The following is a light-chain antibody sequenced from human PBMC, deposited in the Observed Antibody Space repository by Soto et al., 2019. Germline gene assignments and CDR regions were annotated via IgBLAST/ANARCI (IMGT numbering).Light chain of an antibody. Sequence: QSALTQPAPVSGSPGQSITISCTGTSSDVGAYNYVSWYQQIPGKAPKLMIYEVTNRPSGVSTRFSGSKSGNTASLTISGLQAEDEADYYCSSYTPSTNVEFGGGTKLTVL. CDR2: EVT. V-gene: IGLV2-14*01. CDR3: SSYTPSTNVE. CDR1: SSDVGAYNY. J-gene: IGLJ2*01.